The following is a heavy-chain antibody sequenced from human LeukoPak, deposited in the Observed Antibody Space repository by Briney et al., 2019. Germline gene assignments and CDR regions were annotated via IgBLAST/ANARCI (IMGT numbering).Heavy chain of an antibody. V-gene: IGHV4-39*07. D-gene: IGHD2-2*01. CDR1: GDSISTTSYF. CDR3: ARVYSSTHNWFDT. CDR2: IYYSGTT. Sequence: PSETLSLTCTVSGDSISTTSYFWAWVRQPPGGGLEWIASIYYSGTTYYKSSLKSRVMISIERSKNHFSLNMNSLTAADTALYYCARVYSSTHNWFDTWGQGIHVTVSS. J-gene: IGHJ5*02.